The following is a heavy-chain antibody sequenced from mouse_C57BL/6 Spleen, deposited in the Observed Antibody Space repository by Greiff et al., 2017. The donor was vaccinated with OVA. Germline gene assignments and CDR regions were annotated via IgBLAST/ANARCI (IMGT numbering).Heavy chain of an antibody. V-gene: IGHV1-72*01. CDR1: GYTFTSYW. CDR3: ARTDSYAMDY. Sequence: QVLLQQPGAELVKPGASVKLSCKASGYTFTSYWMHWVKQRPGRGLEWIGRIDPSSGGTKYNEKFKSKATLTGDKPSSTAYMQLSSLTSEESAVYYCARTDSYAMDYWGQGTSVTVSS. CDR2: IDPSSGGT. J-gene: IGHJ4*01.